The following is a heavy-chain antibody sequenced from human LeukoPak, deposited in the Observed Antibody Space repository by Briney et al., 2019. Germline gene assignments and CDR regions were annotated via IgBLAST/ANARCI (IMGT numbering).Heavy chain of an antibody. Sequence: PGGSLRLSCAASGFTFEDYGMSWVRQAPEKGLEWVSGINWNGGSTGCADSVKGRFTISRDNDKNSLYLQMNSLRAEDTALYYCARGIGGWYSAFDIWGQGTMVTVSS. CDR2: INWNGGST. CDR1: GFTFEDYG. J-gene: IGHJ3*02. D-gene: IGHD6-19*01. V-gene: IGHV3-20*04. CDR3: ARGIGGWYSAFDI.